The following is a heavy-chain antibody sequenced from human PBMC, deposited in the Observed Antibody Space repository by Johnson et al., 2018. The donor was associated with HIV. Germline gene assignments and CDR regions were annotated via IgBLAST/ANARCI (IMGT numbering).Heavy chain of an antibody. CDR2: ISGSGGST. CDR3: SSHYDSSSYYSVSFDV. J-gene: IGHJ3*01. V-gene: IGHV3-23*04. Sequence: VQLVESGGGVVQPGGSLRLSCAASGFTFSSYAMHWVRQAPGKGLEWVSGISGSGGSTYYADSVKGRFTISRDNSKNTLYLQMNSLKTEDTAVYYCSSHYDSSSYYSVSFDVWGQGTMVTVSS. D-gene: IGHD3-22*01. CDR1: GFTFSSYA.